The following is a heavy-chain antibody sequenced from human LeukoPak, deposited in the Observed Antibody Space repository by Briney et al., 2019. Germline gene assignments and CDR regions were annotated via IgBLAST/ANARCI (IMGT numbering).Heavy chain of an antibody. J-gene: IGHJ4*02. CDR1: GGSISSSSYY. CDR3: ARQSDDYDSSGYYHTIDY. V-gene: IGHV4-39*01. CDR2: IYYSGST. Sequence: SETLSLTCTVSGGSISSSSYYWGWIRQPPGKGLEWIGSIYYSGSTYYNPSLKSRVTIFVDTSEKQFSLKLSSVTAADTAVYYCARQSDDYDSSGYYHTIDYWGQGTLVTVSS. D-gene: IGHD3-22*01.